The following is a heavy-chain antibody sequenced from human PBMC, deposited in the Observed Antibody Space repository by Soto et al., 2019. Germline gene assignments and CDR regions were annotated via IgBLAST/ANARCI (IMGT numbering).Heavy chain of an antibody. CDR1: GCSISSGGYY. Sequence: SETLSLTCTLSGCSISSGGYYWSWIRQHPGKGLEWIGYIYYSGSTYYNPSLKSRVTISVDTSKNQFSLKLSSVTAADTAVYYCARDTYGDYYDSSGLDIWGQGTMVTVSS. D-gene: IGHD3-22*01. J-gene: IGHJ3*02. CDR3: ARDTYGDYYDSSGLDI. V-gene: IGHV4-31*03. CDR2: IYYSGST.